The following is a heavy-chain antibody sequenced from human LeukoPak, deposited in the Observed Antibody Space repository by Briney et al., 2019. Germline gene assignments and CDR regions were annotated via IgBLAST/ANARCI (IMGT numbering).Heavy chain of an antibody. J-gene: IGHJ4*02. CDR1: GYTFNTYG. Sequence: ASVKVSCKASGYTFNTYGFSWVRQPPGQRLEWMGWINAYNGNTNYAQNLQGRVTGTTDTSTTTAYMELRSLRSDDTAVYYCTRDRSASGSQNYWGQGTLVTVSS. V-gene: IGHV1-18*01. CDR3: TRDRSASGSQNY. CDR2: INAYNGNT. D-gene: IGHD1-26*01.